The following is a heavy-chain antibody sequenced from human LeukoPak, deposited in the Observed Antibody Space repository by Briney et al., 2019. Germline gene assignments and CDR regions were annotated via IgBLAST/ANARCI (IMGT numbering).Heavy chain of an antibody. V-gene: IGHV3-33*01. D-gene: IGHD6-13*01. J-gene: IGHJ4*02. CDR2: IWYDGSQR. CDR3: GRLGNSSWYEPINY. Sequence: PGGSLRLSCAASGFTFSNHGFHWVRQAPGKGLEWVAVIWYDGSQRYYAGSVKGRFTISRDNSKKTVYLQMNNLRAEDTAVYYCGRLGNSSWYEPINYWGQGTLVTVSS. CDR1: GFTFSNHG.